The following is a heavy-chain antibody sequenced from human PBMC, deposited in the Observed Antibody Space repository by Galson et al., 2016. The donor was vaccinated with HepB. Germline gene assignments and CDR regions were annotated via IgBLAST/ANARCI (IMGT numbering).Heavy chain of an antibody. CDR1: GYMLTNYY. J-gene: IGHJ3*02. V-gene: IGHV1-46*03. Sequence: SVKVSCKASGYMLTNYYIYWVRQAPGQGLEWMGVINPSGGATTYAQKFQGRVTMTADTSTSTVHMILSSLRAEDTAVYYCTRAGFDYGDYGTAFDIWGQGTMVTVSS. CDR3: TRAGFDYGDYGTAFDI. CDR2: INPSGGAT. D-gene: IGHD4-17*01.